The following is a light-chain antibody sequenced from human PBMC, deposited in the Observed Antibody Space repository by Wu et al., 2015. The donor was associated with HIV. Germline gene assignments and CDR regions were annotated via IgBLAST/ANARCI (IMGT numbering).Light chain of an antibody. CDR1: QSLTSSHSY. Sequence: DIVLTQSPGTLSLSPGDTATIFCRASQSLTSSHSYLAWYQQKPGQAPRLLISGASHRAAGISDKFRGSGSGTDFTLTISNIQSGDFAIYYCHQYYTWPQTFGQGTKVKIE. J-gene: IGKJ1*01. CDR2: GAS. V-gene: IGKV3-20*01. CDR3: HQYYTWPQT.